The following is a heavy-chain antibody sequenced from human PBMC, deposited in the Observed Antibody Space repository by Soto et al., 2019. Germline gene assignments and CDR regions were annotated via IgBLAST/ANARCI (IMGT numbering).Heavy chain of an antibody. V-gene: IGHV4-59*01. CDR1: GGSISSYY. CDR3: ARAAPWETGAHCSCYYGMDL. Sequence: PSETLSLTCTVSGGSISSYYWSWIRQPPGKGLEWIGYIYYSGSTNYNPSLKSRVTISVDTSKHQFSLKLSSVTAAATAVYYCARAAPWETGAHCSCYYGMDLCGQLTT. D-gene: IGHD1-26*01. CDR2: IYYSGST. J-gene: IGHJ6*02.